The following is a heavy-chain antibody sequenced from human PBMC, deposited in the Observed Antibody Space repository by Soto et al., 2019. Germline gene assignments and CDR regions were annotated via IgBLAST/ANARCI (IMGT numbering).Heavy chain of an antibody. D-gene: IGHD1-26*01. V-gene: IGHV3-74*01. J-gene: IGHJ4*02. CDR3: ARDRGGNYYGGFDY. CDR2: VNSDGSIT. CDR1: GFTFSNYW. Sequence: EVQLVESGGGLVQPGGSLRLSCAASGFTFSNYWMHWVRQAPGKGLVWVSRVNSDGSITDYADSVKGRFTISRDTANKTLYLQMNSLSAEDTAVYYCARDRGGNYYGGFDYWGQGSLVTVSS.